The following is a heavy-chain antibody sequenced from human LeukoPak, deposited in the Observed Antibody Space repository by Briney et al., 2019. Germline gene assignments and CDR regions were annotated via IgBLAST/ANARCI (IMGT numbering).Heavy chain of an antibody. D-gene: IGHD3-10*01. CDR2: ISSSNSYI. J-gene: IGHJ4*02. CDR3: ARVKASGSYPYYFDY. V-gene: IGHV3-21*01. Sequence: PGGSLRLSCAASGFTFSSYSMIWVRQAPGKGLEWVSSISSSNSYIYYANSLRGRFTISRDNAKNSLYLQMNSLRAEDTAVYYCARVKASGSYPYYFDYWGQGTLVTVFS. CDR1: GFTFSSYS.